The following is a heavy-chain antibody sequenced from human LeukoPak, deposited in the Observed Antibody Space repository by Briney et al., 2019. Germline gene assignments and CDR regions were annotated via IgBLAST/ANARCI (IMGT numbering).Heavy chain of an antibody. D-gene: IGHD6-19*01. Sequence: QAGGSLRLSCAASGFTFSSYGMHWVRQAPGKGLEWVAVIWYDGSNKYYADSVKGRFTISRDNSKNTLYLQMNSLRAEDTAVYYCARDHSSGWYSDYFGYWGQGTLVTVSS. V-gene: IGHV3-33*01. J-gene: IGHJ4*02. CDR3: ARDHSSGWYSDYFGY. CDR2: IWYDGSNK. CDR1: GFTFSSYG.